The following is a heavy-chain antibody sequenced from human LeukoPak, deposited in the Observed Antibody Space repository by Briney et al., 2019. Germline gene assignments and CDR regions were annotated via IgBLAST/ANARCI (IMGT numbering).Heavy chain of an antibody. Sequence: GRSLRPSCAASGFTFSHDAMSWVRHAPGKWMEWVSVISGVGPSTYTAGSAKARFPVSRDNSNNTLYLQMNGPRARHTTVYYCANPGQWPVYCDYWGQRSLVTVCS. J-gene: IGHJ4*02. CDR2: ISGVGPST. V-gene: IGHV3-23*01. CDR3: ANPGQWPVYCDY. D-gene: IGHD6-19*01. CDR1: GFTFSHDA.